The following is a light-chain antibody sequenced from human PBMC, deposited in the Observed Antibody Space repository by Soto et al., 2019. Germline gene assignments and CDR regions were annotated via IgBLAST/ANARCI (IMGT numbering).Light chain of an antibody. V-gene: IGKV3-15*01. CDR3: QQYNKWPPSWT. CDR2: GAS. CDR1: QNINTT. J-gene: IGKJ1*01. Sequence: EILLTQSPATLSVSPGDRATLSCRASQNINTTLAWYQQKPDQPPKILIYGASARATGIPVRFSGSGSGTEFTLTISSLQSEDFALYHCQQYNKWPPSWTFGQGTKV.